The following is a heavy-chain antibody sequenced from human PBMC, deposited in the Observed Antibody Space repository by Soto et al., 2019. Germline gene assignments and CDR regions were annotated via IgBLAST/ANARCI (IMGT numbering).Heavy chain of an antibody. CDR2: ISSSRSAI. Sequence: GGSLRLSCAASGFTFSSYSMNWVRQAPGKGLEWVSYISSSRSAIYYADSVKGRFTISRDNAKNSLYLQMNSLRAEDTAVYYCARDRYSYYDFWSGSLPYYYYGMDVWGQGTTVTVSS. CDR3: ARDRYSYYDFWSGSLPYYYYGMDV. J-gene: IGHJ6*02. V-gene: IGHV3-48*04. D-gene: IGHD3-3*01. CDR1: GFTFSSYS.